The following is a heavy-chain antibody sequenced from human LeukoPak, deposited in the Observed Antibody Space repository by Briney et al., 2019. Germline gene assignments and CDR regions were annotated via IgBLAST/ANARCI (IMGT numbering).Heavy chain of an antibody. D-gene: IGHD6-13*01. Sequence: GGSLRLSCAASGFTFSSYAMHWVRQAPGKGLEWVAVISYDGSNKYYADSVKGRFTISRDNSKNTLYLQMNSLRAEDTAVYYCARGATYSSSYDAFDIWGQGIMVTVSP. CDR2: ISYDGSNK. CDR1: GFTFSSYA. CDR3: ARGATYSSSYDAFDI. J-gene: IGHJ3*02. V-gene: IGHV3-30-3*01.